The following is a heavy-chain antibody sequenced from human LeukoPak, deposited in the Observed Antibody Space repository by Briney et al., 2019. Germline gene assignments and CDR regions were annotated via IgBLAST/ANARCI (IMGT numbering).Heavy chain of an antibody. D-gene: IGHD6-13*01. CDR3: ARGISEPSARQLVRRDYYYGMDV. J-gene: IGHJ6*02. CDR2: INHSGST. V-gene: IGHV4-34*01. Sequence: PSETLSLTCAVYGGSFSGYYWSWIRQPPGKGLEWIGEINHSGSTNYNPSLKSRVTISVDTSKNQFSLKLSSVTAADTAVYYCARGISEPSARQLVRRDYYYGMDVWGQGTTVTVSS. CDR1: GGSFSGYY.